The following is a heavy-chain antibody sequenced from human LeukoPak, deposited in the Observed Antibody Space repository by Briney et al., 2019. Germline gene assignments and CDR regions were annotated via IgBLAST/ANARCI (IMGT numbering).Heavy chain of an antibody. D-gene: IGHD3-9*01. V-gene: IGHV2-5*02. CDR2: IFWDDDK. Sequence: SGPTLVRPTQTLTLTCTVSGFSLTTTDMGVGWIRQPPGKALQWLALIFWDDDKRYSPFLNHRLTISRDTSKSQVVLTITDMDHVDTGTYFYAHTSTLGRSNIFDYWGQGSLVTVSS. J-gene: IGHJ4*02. CDR3: AHTSTLGRSNIFDY. CDR1: GFSLTTTDMG.